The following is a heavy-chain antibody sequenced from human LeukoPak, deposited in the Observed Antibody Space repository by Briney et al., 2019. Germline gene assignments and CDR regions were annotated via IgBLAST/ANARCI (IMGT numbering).Heavy chain of an antibody. CDR2: INPNSGGT. V-gene: IGHV1-2*02. D-gene: IGHD2-2*01. Sequence: ASVKVSCKASGYTFTGYYMHWVRQAPGQGLEWMGWINPNSGGTNYAQKFQGRVTMTRDTSISTAYMELSRLRSDDTAVYYCARVRVGYCSSTSCSSTPYYYYGMDVWGQGTTVTVSS. J-gene: IGHJ6*02. CDR3: ARVRVGYCSSTSCSSTPYYYYGMDV. CDR1: GYTFTGYY.